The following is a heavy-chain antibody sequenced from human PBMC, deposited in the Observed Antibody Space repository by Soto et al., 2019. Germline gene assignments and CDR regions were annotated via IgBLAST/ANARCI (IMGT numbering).Heavy chain of an antibody. V-gene: IGHV3-30-3*01. J-gene: IGHJ6*02. CDR3: ARAGLPYYYYGMDV. D-gene: IGHD7-27*01. Sequence: QVQLVESGGGVVQPGRSLRLSCAASGFTFSSYAMHWVRQAPGKGLEWVAVISYDGSNKYYADSVKGRFTISRDNSKNPLYLQMNSLRAEDTAVYYCARAGLPYYYYGMDVWGQGTTVTVSS. CDR2: ISYDGSNK. CDR1: GFTFSSYA.